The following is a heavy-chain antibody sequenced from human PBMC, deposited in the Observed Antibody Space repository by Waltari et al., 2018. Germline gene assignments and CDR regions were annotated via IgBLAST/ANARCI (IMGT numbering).Heavy chain of an antibody. D-gene: IGHD6-6*01. V-gene: IGHV4-61*02. CDR2: IYTSGST. CDR3: ARGGEQLSGEYYFDY. Sequence: QVQLQESGPGLVKPSQTLSLTCTVSGGSISSGSYYWSWIRQPAGKGLEWIGRIYTSGSTNYTPSLKSRVTISVDTSKNQFSLKLSSVTAADTAVYYCARGGEQLSGEYYFDYWGQGTLVTVSS. CDR1: GGSISSGSYY. J-gene: IGHJ4*02.